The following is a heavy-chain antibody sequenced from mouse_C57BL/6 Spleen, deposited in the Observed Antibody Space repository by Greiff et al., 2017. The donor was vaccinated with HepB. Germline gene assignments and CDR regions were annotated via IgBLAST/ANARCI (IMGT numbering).Heavy chain of an antibody. CDR3: ARDGYPAWFAY. Sequence: QVQLKESGPELVKPGASVKISCKASGYAFSSSWMNWVKQRPGKGLEWIGRIYPGDGDTNYNGKFKGTATLTADKSSSTAYMQLSSLTSEDSAVYFCARDGYPAWFAYWGQGTLVTVSA. CDR1: GYAFSSSW. V-gene: IGHV1-82*01. D-gene: IGHD2-3*01. J-gene: IGHJ3*01. CDR2: IYPGDGDT.